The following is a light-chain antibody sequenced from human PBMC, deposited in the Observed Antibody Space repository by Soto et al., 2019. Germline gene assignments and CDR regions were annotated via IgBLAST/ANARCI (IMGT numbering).Light chain of an antibody. V-gene: IGLV2-14*01. CDR3: SSYTSSSTYVV. CDR1: SSDVGGYNY. J-gene: IGLJ2*01. Sequence: QSALTQPASVSGSPGQSITISCTGTSSDVGGYNYVSWYQQHPGKAPKLMIYDVSNRPSGVSNRFSWSKSGNTASLTISGLQAEDEAGYYCSSYTSSSTYVVFGGGTKLTVL. CDR2: DVS.